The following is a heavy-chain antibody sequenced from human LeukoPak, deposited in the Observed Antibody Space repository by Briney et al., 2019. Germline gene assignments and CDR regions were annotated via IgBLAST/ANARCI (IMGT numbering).Heavy chain of an antibody. CDR2: ISAYKGDT. CDR1: GYTFTNYG. Sequence: ASVKVSCKTSGYTFTNYGIAWVRQAPGQGLEWMGWISAYKGDTKYAQKFQGRVTMSTDTSTTTAYMELSRLRSDDTAVYYCARDGGGTTVDYWGQGTLVTVSS. D-gene: IGHD1-7*01. CDR3: ARDGGGTTVDY. J-gene: IGHJ4*02. V-gene: IGHV1-18*01.